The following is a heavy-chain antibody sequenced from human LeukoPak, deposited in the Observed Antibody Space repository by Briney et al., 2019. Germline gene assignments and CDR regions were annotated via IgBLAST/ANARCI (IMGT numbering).Heavy chain of an antibody. J-gene: IGHJ4*02. D-gene: IGHD6-13*01. CDR3: ARGTLKAAATDFDH. Sequence: PGGSLTLSWAVSGFTIDDYGINWVRQPQRQGQEWDSGIKWNGGSTGYADSVKGRFTISRDNAKNSLYLQMNSLRAEDTALYYCARGTLKAAATDFDHWGQGTLVTVSS. CDR1: GFTIDDYG. CDR2: IKWNGGST. V-gene: IGHV3-20*04.